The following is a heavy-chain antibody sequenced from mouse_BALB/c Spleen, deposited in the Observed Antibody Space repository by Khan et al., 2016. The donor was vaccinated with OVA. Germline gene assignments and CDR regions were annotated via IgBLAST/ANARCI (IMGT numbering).Heavy chain of an antibody. Sequence: QIQLMQSGPELKKPGETLKISCKASGYTFTNYGMNWVKQAPGKGLKWMGWINTYTGEPTYADDFKGRFAFSLDTSASTAYLQISNLKNEGAGAYFCARTGGYFDVWGPGTTVTVSS. CDR2: INTYTGEP. CDR3: ARTGGYFDV. V-gene: IGHV9-3-1*01. CDR1: GYTFTNYG. D-gene: IGHD4-1*01. J-gene: IGHJ1*01.